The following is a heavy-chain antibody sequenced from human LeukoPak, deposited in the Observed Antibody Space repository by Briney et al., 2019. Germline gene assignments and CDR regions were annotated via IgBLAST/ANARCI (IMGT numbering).Heavy chain of an antibody. J-gene: IGHJ6*02. CDR1: GYTFTSYA. V-gene: IGHV1-3*01. Sequence: ASVKVSCKASGYTFTSYAMHWVRQAPGQRLEWMGWISAYNGNTNYAQKLQGRVTMTTETSPSTAYMELSSLRSEDTAVYYCARGSSYGPIGYYYGMDVWGQGTTVTVSS. CDR3: ARGSSYGPIGYYYGMDV. CDR2: ISAYNGNT. D-gene: IGHD5-18*01.